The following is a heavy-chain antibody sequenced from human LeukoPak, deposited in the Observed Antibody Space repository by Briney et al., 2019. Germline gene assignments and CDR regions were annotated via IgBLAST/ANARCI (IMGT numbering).Heavy chain of an antibody. CDR1: GGSFSGYY. D-gene: IGHD3-10*01. CDR2: INHSGST. J-gene: IGHJ4*02. CDR3: ARGRSYYGSGSYWFDY. V-gene: IGHV4-34*01. Sequence: PSETLSLTCAVYGGSFSGYYWSWIRLPPGKGLEWIGEINHSGSTNYNPSLKSRVTISVDTSKNQFSLKLSSVTAADTAVYYCARGRSYYGSGSYWFDYWGQGTLVTVSS.